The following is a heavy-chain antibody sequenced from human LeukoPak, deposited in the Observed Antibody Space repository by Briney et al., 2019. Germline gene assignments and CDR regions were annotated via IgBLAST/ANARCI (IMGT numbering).Heavy chain of an antibody. V-gene: IGHV1-8*01. CDR1: GYTFTNYD. CDR3: ARGSNYYETNTFSAHIHH. Sequence: ASVKVSCKASGYTFTNYDINWVRQATGQGLEWMGWMNPNSGDTGYEQKFQGRVTMTRSTSISTAYMELGSLRSEDTAVYYCARGSNYYETNTFSAHIHHWGQGTLVTVSS. CDR2: MNPNSGDT. J-gene: IGHJ1*01. D-gene: IGHD3-22*01.